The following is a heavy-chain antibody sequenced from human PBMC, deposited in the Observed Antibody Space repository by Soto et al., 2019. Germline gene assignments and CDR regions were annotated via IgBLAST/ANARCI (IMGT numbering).Heavy chain of an antibody. CDR2: VIPMFGPA. Sequence: QVQLVQSGAEVRKPGSSVRVSCKASGDYFNRHAFIWVRQAPGQGLEWMGGVIPMFGPADYAPQFEGRFTITAEESTNTAYMDLSGLTSEDTAVYYCARGGTNILEAPGGPLYNWFDPWGQGTLVTVSS. D-gene: IGHD2-15*01. CDR3: ARGGTNILEAPGGPLYNWFDP. CDR1: GDYFNRHA. J-gene: IGHJ5*02. V-gene: IGHV1-69*01.